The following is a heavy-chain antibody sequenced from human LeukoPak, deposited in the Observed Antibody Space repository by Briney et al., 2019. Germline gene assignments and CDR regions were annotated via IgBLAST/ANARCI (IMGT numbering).Heavy chain of an antibody. D-gene: IGHD2-8*01. CDR2: IIPIFGTA. V-gene: IGHV1-69*06. CDR3: AGSEYCTNGVCYPYYYYYYMDV. Sequence: GASVKVSCKASGYTFTSYAISWVRQAPGQGLEWMGGIIPIFGTANYAQKFQGRVTITADKSTSTAYMELSSLRSEDTAVYYCAGSEYCTNGVCYPYYYYYYMDVWGKGTTVTVSS. CDR1: GYTFTSYA. J-gene: IGHJ6*03.